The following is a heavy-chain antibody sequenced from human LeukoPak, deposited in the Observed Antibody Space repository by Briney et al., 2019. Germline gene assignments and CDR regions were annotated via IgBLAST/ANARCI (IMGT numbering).Heavy chain of an antibody. D-gene: IGHD3-22*01. CDR1: GFTFTTYA. CDR3: AKDRNYYDSSGAFDI. J-gene: IGHJ3*02. CDR2: ISGSGGST. V-gene: IGHV3-23*01. Sequence: GGSLRLSCAASGFTFTTYAMSWVRQAPGKGLEWVSAISGSGGSTYYADSVKGRFTISRDNSKNTLYLQMNSLRAEDTAVYYCAKDRNYYDSSGAFDIWGQGTMVTVSS.